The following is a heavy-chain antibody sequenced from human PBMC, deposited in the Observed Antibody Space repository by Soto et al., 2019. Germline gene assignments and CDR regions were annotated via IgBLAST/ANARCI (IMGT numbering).Heavy chain of an antibody. Sequence: QVQLVESGGGVVQPGRSLRLSYAASGFTFSSYGMHWVRQAPGKGLEWVAVIWYDGSNKYYADSVKGRFTISRDNSKNTLYLQMNSLRAEDTAVYYCARDKSWLLYKGGPFDYWGQGTLVTVSS. J-gene: IGHJ4*02. V-gene: IGHV3-33*01. D-gene: IGHD3-3*01. CDR3: ARDKSWLLYKGGPFDY. CDR2: IWYDGSNK. CDR1: GFTFSSYG.